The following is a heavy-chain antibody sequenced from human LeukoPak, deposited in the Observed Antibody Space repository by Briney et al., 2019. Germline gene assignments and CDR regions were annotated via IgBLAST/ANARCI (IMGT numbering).Heavy chain of an antibody. Sequence: SETLSLTCTVSGVSISSSNSYWGWIRQPPGKGLEWIGYIYYSGSTNYNPSLKSRVTISVDTSKNQFSLKLSSVTAADTAVYYCARAMVSGGLDRLYCYYYMDVWGKGTTVTVSS. D-gene: IGHD2-8*01. J-gene: IGHJ6*03. V-gene: IGHV4-61*05. CDR1: GVSISSSNSY. CDR2: IYYSGST. CDR3: ARAMVSGGLDRLYCYYYMDV.